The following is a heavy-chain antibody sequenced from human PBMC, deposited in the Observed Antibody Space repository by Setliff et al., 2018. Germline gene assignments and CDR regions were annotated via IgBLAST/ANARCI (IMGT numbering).Heavy chain of an antibody. CDR1: GFTFSTHA. Sequence: GGSLRLSCATSGFTFSTHAMHWARQAPGKGLEWVAVIWDDGGNKYHADSVKGRFVISRDTSKNMLFLQMDSLRVEDTAVYYCVRTDYSDGRYSMDVWGKGTTVTVSS. CDR3: VRTDYSDGRYSMDV. V-gene: IGHV3-33*03. CDR2: IWDDGGNK. J-gene: IGHJ6*03. D-gene: IGHD6-19*01.